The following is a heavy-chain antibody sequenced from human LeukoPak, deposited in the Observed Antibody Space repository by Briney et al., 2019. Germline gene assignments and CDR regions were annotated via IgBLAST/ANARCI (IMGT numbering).Heavy chain of an antibody. J-gene: IGHJ4*02. CDR1: GFTSDDYA. V-gene: IGHV3-9*02. Sequence: GGSLRLSCAASGFTSDDYAMHWVRQAPGKGLEWVSGISWNSGSIGYADSVKGRFTISRDNAKNSLYLQMNSLRAEDTALYYCAKDIGRYGDYGYFDYWGQGTLVTVSS. D-gene: IGHD4-17*01. CDR3: AKDIGRYGDYGYFDY. CDR2: ISWNSGSI.